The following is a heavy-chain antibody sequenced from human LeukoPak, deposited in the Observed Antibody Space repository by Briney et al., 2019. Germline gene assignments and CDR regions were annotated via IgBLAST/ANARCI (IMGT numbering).Heavy chain of an antibody. J-gene: IGHJ4*02. CDR3: VTLGYCSGGSCSAGY. CDR2: ISSSSSYI. D-gene: IGHD2-15*01. V-gene: IGHV3-21*01. CDR1: GFTFSSYS. Sequence: GGSLRLSCAASGFTFSSYSMNWVRQAPGKGLEWFSSISSSSSYIYYADSVKGRFTISRDNAKNSLYLQMNSLRAEDTAVYYCVTLGYCSGGSCSAGYWGQGTLVTVSS.